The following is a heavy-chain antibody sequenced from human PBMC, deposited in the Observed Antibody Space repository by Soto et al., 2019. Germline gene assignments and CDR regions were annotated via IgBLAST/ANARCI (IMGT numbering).Heavy chain of an antibody. D-gene: IGHD1-26*01. CDR3: AKGVVGATTPFDY. J-gene: IGHJ4*02. V-gene: IGHV3-23*01. Sequence: EVQLLESGGGLVQPGGSLRLSCAASGFTFSSYAMSWVRQAPGKGLEWVSAISGSGGSTYYADSVKGRFTISRDNSKNTLYLQMNSLRAEDTAVYYCAKGVVGATTPFDYWGQVTLVTVSS. CDR2: ISGSGGST. CDR1: GFTFSSYA.